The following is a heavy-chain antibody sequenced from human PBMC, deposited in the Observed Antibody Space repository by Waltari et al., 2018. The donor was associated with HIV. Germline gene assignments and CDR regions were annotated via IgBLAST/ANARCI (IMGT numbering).Heavy chain of an antibody. CDR1: GFTFSSYA. CDR2: ISYDGSNK. V-gene: IGHV3-30*04. CDR3: ARELTTMIVNAGAFDI. D-gene: IGHD3-22*01. J-gene: IGHJ3*02. Sequence: QVQLVESGGGVVQPGRSLRLSCAASGFTFSSYAMHWVRQAPGKGLEWVAVISYDGSNKYYADSVKGRFTISRDNSKNTLYLQMNSLRAEDTAVYYCARELTTMIVNAGAFDIWGQGTMVTVSS.